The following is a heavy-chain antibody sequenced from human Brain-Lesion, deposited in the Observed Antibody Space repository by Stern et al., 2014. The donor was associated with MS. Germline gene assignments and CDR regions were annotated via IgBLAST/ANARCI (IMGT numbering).Heavy chain of an antibody. D-gene: IGHD6-6*01. CDR3: GHLFSDASSSWFDP. Sequence: ESGPTLVKPTQTLTLTCTFSGFSLSTSGAGVTWLRPPPGKAREWLAVIYWEDEKRYSPSLKTSLTITRDTSKSQVVLTMTSMDPVDTATYYCGHLFSDASSSWFDPWGQGTLVTVSS. J-gene: IGHJ5*02. CDR2: IYWEDEK. V-gene: IGHV2-5*02. CDR1: GFSLSTSGAG.